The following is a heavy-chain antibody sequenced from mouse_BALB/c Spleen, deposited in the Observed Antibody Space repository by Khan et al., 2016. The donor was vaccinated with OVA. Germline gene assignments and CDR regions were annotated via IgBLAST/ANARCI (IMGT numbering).Heavy chain of an antibody. J-gene: IGHJ3*01. CDR2: ISNGGSYT. V-gene: IGHV5-6*01. Sequence: EVELVESGGDLVKPGGSLNLSCEASGFTFSSYGMSWLRQTPDKRLEWVATISNGGSYTYYPDSVKGRLTISRDNAKNTLYLQMSSLKSEDTAMYYCARHRFTTPTAWFAYWGQGTRVTVSA. D-gene: IGHD1-2*01. CDR3: ARHRFTTPTAWFAY. CDR1: GFTFSSYG.